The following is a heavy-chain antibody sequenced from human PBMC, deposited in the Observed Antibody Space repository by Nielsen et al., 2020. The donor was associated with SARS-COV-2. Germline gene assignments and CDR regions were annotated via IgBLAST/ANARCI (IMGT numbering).Heavy chain of an antibody. CDR2: IIPIYGTT. D-gene: IGHD5-24*01. CDR3: ARDLEMATPYYFSYYMDV. V-gene: IGHV1-69*13. CDR1: GGTFSSYA. J-gene: IGHJ6*03. Sequence: SVKVSCKASGGTFSSYAVSWVRQAPGQGLEWTGGIIPIYGTTNYAQKFQGRVTITADESTSTAYMELSSLRSEDTAVYYCARDLEMATPYYFSYYMDVWGQGTTVTVSS.